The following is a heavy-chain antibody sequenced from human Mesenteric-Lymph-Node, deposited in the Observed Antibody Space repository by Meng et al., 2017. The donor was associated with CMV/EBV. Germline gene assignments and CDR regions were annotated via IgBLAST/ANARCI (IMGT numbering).Heavy chain of an antibody. D-gene: IGHD5-12*01. CDR1: GFSFSSYS. V-gene: IGHV3-48*04. CDR3: ARGRGRTGYVDPGVSGYFDY. Sequence: GESLKISCAASGFSFSSYSMKWVRQAPGKGLECVSYISSGSSTTYYADSVKGRFTISRDNSKNSVYLQMDLPRVEDTAVYYCARGRGRTGYVDPGVSGYFDYWGQGTLVTVSS. CDR2: ISSGSSTT. J-gene: IGHJ4*02.